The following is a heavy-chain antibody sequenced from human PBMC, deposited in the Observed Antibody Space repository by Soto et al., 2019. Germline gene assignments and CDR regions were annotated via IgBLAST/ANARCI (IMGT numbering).Heavy chain of an antibody. J-gene: IGHJ4*02. V-gene: IGHV1-69*13. Sequence: SVKVSCKASGGTFSNYGVNWVRQAPGQGLEWMGGIIPIFGTANYAQKFQGRVTITADESTSTAYMELSSLRSEDTAVYYCARVSSSLGYFDYWGQGTLVTVSS. CDR3: ARVSSSLGYFDY. CDR2: IIPIFGTA. CDR1: GGTFSNYG. D-gene: IGHD6-6*01.